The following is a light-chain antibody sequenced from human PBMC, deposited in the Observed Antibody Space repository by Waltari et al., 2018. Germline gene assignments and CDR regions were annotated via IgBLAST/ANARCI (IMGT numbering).Light chain of an antibody. J-gene: IGKJ1*01. CDR1: EGLLHSNGNTY. CDR3: MQAIRTPRT. CDR2: LGF. V-gene: IGKV2-28*01. Sequence: DVVMTQSPLSLPVTPGEPASISCRSSEGLLHSNGNTYLAWYLQKPGQSPQLLIYLGFTRASGVPDRFSGSGSGTDFTLKISRVEAEDVGIYYCMQAIRTPRTFAQGTKVEIK.